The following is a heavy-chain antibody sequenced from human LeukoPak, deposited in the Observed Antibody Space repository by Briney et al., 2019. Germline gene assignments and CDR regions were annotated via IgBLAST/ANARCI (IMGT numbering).Heavy chain of an antibody. Sequence: ASVKVSCKASGYTFTVYYMHWVRQAPGQGLEWMGWINPNSGGTNYAQKFQGRVTMTRDTSISTAYMELSRLRSDDTAVYYCARGTYYDSSGYAYWGQGTLVTVSS. CDR2: INPNSGGT. CDR1: GYTFTVYY. J-gene: IGHJ4*02. CDR3: ARGTYYDSSGYAY. D-gene: IGHD3-22*01. V-gene: IGHV1-2*02.